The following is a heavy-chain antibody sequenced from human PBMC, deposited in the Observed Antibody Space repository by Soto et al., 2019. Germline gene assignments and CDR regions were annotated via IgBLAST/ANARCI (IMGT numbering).Heavy chain of an antibody. Sequence: GSLRLSCAASGFTFSSYSLNWVRQAPGKGLEWVSSISSSSSYIYYADSVKGRFTISRDNAKNSLYLQMNSLRAEDTVVYYCVSLTEYFDWFLVSWGQGTLVTVSS. D-gene: IGHD3-9*01. CDR2: ISSSSSYI. CDR3: VSLTEYFDWFLVS. J-gene: IGHJ4*02. CDR1: GFTFSSYS. V-gene: IGHV3-21*01.